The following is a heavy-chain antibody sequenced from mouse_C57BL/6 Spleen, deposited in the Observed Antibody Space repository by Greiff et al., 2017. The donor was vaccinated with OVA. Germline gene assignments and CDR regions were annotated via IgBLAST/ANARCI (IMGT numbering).Heavy chain of an antibody. V-gene: IGHV2-2*01. D-gene: IGHD2-4*01. J-gene: IGHJ4*01. Sequence: QVQLQQSGPGLVQPSQSLSITCTVSGFSLTSYGVHWVRQSPGKGLEWLGVIWSGGSTDYNAAFISRLSISKDNSKSQVFFKMNSLQADDTAIYYCARSPYDYEGDYYAMDYWGQGTSVTVSS. CDR2: IWSGGST. CDR3: ARSPYDYEGDYYAMDY. CDR1: GFSLTSYG.